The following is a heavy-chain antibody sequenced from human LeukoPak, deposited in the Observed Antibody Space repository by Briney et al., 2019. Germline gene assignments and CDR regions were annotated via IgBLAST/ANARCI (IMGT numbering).Heavy chain of an antibody. CDR1: GFSVSNNF. D-gene: IGHD1-26*01. V-gene: IGHV3-66*01. J-gene: IGHJ4*02. Sequence: AGGSLRLSCAASGFSVSNNFMSWVRQAPGKGLEWVSLIFNDGSASYADPVKGRFTISRDNSRNTLYLHMNSLRADDTAVYYCARDRPGGSYLDFDYWGQGTLVTVSS. CDR3: ARDRPGGSYLDFDY. CDR2: IFNDGSA.